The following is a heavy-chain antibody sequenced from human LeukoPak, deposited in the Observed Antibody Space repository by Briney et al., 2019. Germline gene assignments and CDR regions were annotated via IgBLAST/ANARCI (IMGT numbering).Heavy chain of an antibody. CDR2: ISSSSSYI. J-gene: IGHJ4*02. Sequence: GGSLRLSCAASGFTFSSYSMNWVRQAPGKGLEWVSSISSSSSYIYYADSVKGRFTISRDNAKNSLYLQMNSLRAEGTAVYYCARENFDWLLDYWGQGTLVTVSS. V-gene: IGHV3-21*01. D-gene: IGHD3-9*01. CDR1: GFTFSSYS. CDR3: ARENFDWLLDY.